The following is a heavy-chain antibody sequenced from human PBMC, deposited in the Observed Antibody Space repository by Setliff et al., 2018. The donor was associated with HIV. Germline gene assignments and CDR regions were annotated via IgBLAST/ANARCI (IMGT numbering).Heavy chain of an antibody. D-gene: IGHD3-10*01. J-gene: IGHJ4*02. V-gene: IGHV1-69-2*01. CDR1: GYTFTDYY. Sequence: GASVKVSCKASGYTFTDYYMHWVQQAPGKGLEWMGRVDPKNGKTLYAENLRGRITITADTSTDTAYMELSSLRSEDSAFYYCTTPLDSSGYYGSQTYNLALHYWGQGTLVTVSS. CDR2: VDPKNGKT. CDR3: TTPLDSSGYYGSQTYNLALHY.